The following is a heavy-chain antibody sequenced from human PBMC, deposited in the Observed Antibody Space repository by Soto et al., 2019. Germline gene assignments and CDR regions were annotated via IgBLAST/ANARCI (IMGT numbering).Heavy chain of an antibody. Sequence: DVQLVESGGGLVQTGRSLRLSCAASGFTFGDYAMHWVRQAPGKGLEWVSGIDWNSGNIAYAESVKGRFTISRDNTKSSLFLQMNSLRAEDTAFYYCARDYFKLRGIEYNWFDPWGPGTLVTVSS. CDR1: GFTFGDYA. CDR2: IDWNSGNI. CDR3: ARDYFKLRGIEYNWFDP. J-gene: IGHJ5*02. V-gene: IGHV3-9*01. D-gene: IGHD1-1*01.